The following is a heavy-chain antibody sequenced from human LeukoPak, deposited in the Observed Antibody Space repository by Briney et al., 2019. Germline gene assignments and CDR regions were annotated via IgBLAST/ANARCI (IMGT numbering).Heavy chain of an antibody. CDR3: ARSYQLLFN. Sequence: SETLSLTCAVYGGSFSGYYWSWIRQPPGKGLEWIGEINHSGSTNYNPSLKSRVTISVDTSKNQFSLKLSSVTAADTAVYYCARSYQLLFNWGRGTLVTVSS. J-gene: IGHJ4*02. CDR2: INHSGST. D-gene: IGHD2-2*01. CDR1: GGSFSGYY. V-gene: IGHV4-34*01.